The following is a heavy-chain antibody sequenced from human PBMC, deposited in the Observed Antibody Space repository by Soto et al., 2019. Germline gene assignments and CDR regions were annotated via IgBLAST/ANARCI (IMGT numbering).Heavy chain of an antibody. CDR1: GGFVSSGSYY. V-gene: IGHV4-61*01. CDR3: AATHYAFWNACPLGY. Sequence: QVQLQESGPGLVKPSETLSLTCTVSGGFVSSGSYYWSWIRQPPGKGLEWIGYIYDSGSTTYNPSRTSRLTISVDTSKNQFSLRLSSVTAADTAVYYCAATHYAFWNACPLGYWGQGTLVTVSS. D-gene: IGHD3-3*01. CDR2: IYDSGST. J-gene: IGHJ4*02.